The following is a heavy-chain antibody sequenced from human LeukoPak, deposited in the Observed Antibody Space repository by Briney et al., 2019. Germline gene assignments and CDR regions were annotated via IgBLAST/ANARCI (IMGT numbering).Heavy chain of an antibody. Sequence: GGSLRLSCAVCRFTFSNYWMSWVRRGPGKGLEWVANINQDGSDKYYMDSVKGRFSISRDNAKNALYLQMNSLRAEDTAVYYCARKLYYYDSGGSAGYAGWFDPWGQGTLVSVSS. J-gene: IGHJ5*02. CDR1: RFTFSNYW. D-gene: IGHD3-22*01. CDR3: ARKLYYYDSGGSAGYAGWFDP. CDR2: INQDGSDK. V-gene: IGHV3-7*05.